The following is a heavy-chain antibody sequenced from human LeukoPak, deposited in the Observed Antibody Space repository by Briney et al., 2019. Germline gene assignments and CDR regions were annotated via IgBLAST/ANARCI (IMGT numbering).Heavy chain of an antibody. CDR3: ARLKCISTTCPSRYVMDV. J-gene: IGHJ6*02. Sequence: PSGTLSLTCRVSGGSISSYYLSWIRQPPGKGLEYIGDIYYSGSTNYNPSLKSRVTISVDTSKDQFSLNLTSVTAADTAVYYCARLKCISTTCPSRYVMDVWGQGTTVTVSS. D-gene: IGHD2-2*01. CDR2: IYYSGST. CDR1: GGSISSYY. V-gene: IGHV4-59*01.